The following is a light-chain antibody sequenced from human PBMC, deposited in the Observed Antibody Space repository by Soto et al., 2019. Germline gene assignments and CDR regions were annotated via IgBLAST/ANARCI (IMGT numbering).Light chain of an antibody. CDR2: DTT. CDR1: TGAVTNGHY. CDR3: LLSYNGPYV. J-gene: IGLJ1*01. V-gene: IGLV7-46*01. Sequence: QTVVTQEPSLTVSPGGTVNLTCGSSTGAVTNGHYPYWFQQKPGQAPRTLIYDTTNRHSWTPARFSGSLLGGKAALTLSGAQPEDEAEYYCLLSYNGPYVFGTGTKLTVL.